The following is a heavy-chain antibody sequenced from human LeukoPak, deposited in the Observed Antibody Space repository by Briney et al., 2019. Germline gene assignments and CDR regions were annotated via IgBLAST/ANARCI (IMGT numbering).Heavy chain of an antibody. CDR1: GYSFTSYG. V-gene: IGHV1-18*01. D-gene: IGHD6-6*01. CDR3: ARERGAARPFSSYYYYYMDV. Sequence: VASVKVSCKASGYSFTSYGITWVRQAPGQGLEWMGWISGHNGYTNYAQKLQGRVTMTTDTSTSTAYMELRSLRSDDTAVYYCARERGAARPFSSYYYYYMDVWGKGTTVTVSS. CDR2: ISGHNGYT. J-gene: IGHJ6*03.